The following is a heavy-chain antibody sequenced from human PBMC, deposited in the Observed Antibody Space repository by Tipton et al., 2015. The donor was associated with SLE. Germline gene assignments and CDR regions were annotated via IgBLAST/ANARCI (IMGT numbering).Heavy chain of an antibody. CDR1: GLSFRNHN. J-gene: IGHJ3*02. Sequence: GSLRLSCEASGLSFRNHNFTWVRQAPGKGLEWVSFIIASTSYIYYAASVKGRFTISRDNAKNSLYLQMNTLRADDTAVYYCVRDIVATIEDVFDIWGQGTMVTVSS. CDR2: IIASTSYI. D-gene: IGHD5-12*01. V-gene: IGHV3-21*03. CDR3: VRDIVATIEDVFDI.